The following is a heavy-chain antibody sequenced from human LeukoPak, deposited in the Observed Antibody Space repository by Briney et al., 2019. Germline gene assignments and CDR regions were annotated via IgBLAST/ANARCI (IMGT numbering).Heavy chain of an antibody. D-gene: IGHD6-19*01. J-gene: IGHJ4*02. CDR3: ARDVWTGVAVSDY. Sequence: GGSLRLSCVASGFTFSSYWMAWVRQAPGKGLEWLANIKEDGSIQYYLDSVRGRFTISRDNAKTSVYLQLNSLRADGTAVYYCARDVWTGVAVSDYWGQGTLVTVSS. V-gene: IGHV3-7*01. CDR1: GFTFSSYW. CDR2: IKEDGSIQ.